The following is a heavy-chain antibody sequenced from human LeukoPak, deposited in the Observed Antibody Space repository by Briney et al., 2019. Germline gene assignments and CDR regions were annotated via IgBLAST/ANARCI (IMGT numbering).Heavy chain of an antibody. CDR3: ARDLSRGGVYYYYMDV. Sequence: NPSETLSLTCAGYGGSFSGYYWSWIRQPPGKGLEWIGEINHSGSTNYNPSLKSRVTISVDTSKNQFSLKLSSVTAADTAVYYCARDLSRGGVYYYYMDVWGKGTTVTVSS. CDR1: GGSFSGYY. CDR2: INHSGST. V-gene: IGHV4-34*01. J-gene: IGHJ6*03. D-gene: IGHD2-8*02.